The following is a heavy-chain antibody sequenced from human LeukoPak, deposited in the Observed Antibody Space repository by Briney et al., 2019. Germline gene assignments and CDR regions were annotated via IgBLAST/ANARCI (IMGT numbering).Heavy chain of an antibody. V-gene: IGHV3-74*01. D-gene: IGHD6-19*01. CDR1: GFTFSSYW. Sequence: GGSLRLSCAASGFTFSSYWMHWVRQAPGKGLVWVSRINSDGSLTRYADSVKGRFTISRDNAKNTLYLQMNSLRAEDTAVYYCARAPYSSGSYYFDYWGQGTLVTVSS. CDR3: ARAPYSSGSYYFDY. J-gene: IGHJ4*02. CDR2: INSDGSLT.